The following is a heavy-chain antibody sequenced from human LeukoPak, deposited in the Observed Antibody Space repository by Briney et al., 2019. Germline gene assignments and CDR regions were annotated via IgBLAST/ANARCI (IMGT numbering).Heavy chain of an antibody. J-gene: IGHJ4*02. V-gene: IGHV1-69*04. D-gene: IGHD2-2*01. CDR3: ARADLGYCSSTSCFWFFDY. CDR1: GGTFSSYA. Sequence: GASVKVSCKASGGTFSSYAISWVRQAPGQGLEWMGRIIPILGIANYAQKFQGRVTITADKSTSTAYMELSSLRSEDTAVYYCARADLGYCSSTSCFWFFDYWGQGTLVTVSS. CDR2: IIPILGIA.